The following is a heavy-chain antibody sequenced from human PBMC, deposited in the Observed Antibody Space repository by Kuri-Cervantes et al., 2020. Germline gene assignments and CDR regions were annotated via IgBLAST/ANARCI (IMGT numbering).Heavy chain of an antibody. Sequence: GESLKISCAASGFTFSSYAMHWVRQAPGKGLEWVAVISYDGSNKYYADSVKGRFTISRDNAKNTLYLQMNSLRAEDTAVYYCASGDYHDSSGYPAWGQGTLVTVSS. D-gene: IGHD3-22*01. CDR3: ASGDYHDSSGYPA. V-gene: IGHV3-30-3*01. CDR1: GFTFSSYA. J-gene: IGHJ5*02. CDR2: ISYDGSNK.